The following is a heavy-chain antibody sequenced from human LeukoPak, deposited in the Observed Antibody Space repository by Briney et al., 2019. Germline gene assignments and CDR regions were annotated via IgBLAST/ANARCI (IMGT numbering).Heavy chain of an antibody. D-gene: IGHD3-22*01. CDR2: ISGSSSYI. CDR3: ARDWALYDSSGYYFDY. V-gene: IGHV3-21*01. Sequence: GGSLGLSCAASGFTFSSYSMNWVRQAPGKGLEWVSSISGSSSYIYYADSVKGRFTISRDNAKNSLYLQMNSLRAEDTAVYYCARDWALYDSSGYYFDYWGQGTLVTVSS. J-gene: IGHJ4*02. CDR1: GFTFSSYS.